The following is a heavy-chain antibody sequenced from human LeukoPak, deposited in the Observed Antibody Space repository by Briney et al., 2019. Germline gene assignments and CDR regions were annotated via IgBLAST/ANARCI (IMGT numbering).Heavy chain of an antibody. CDR3: ARRYYDILTGSFDY. CDR1: GGSVSSGSYY. Sequence: PSETLSLTCTVSGGSVSSGSYYWSWIRQPPGKGLEWIGYIYYSGSTNYNPSPKSRVTISVDTSKNQFSLKLSSVTAADTAVYYCARRYYDILTGSFDYWGQGTLVTVSS. V-gene: IGHV4-61*01. J-gene: IGHJ4*02. D-gene: IGHD3-9*01. CDR2: IYYSGST.